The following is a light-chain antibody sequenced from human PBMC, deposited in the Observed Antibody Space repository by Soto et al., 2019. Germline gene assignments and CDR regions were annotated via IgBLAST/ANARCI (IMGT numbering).Light chain of an antibody. CDR2: EDS. Sequence: QSVLTQPASVSGSPGQSITISCTGTSSDFGSYNLVSWYQQHPCKAPKLMIYEDSKRPSGVSNRFSGSKSGNTASLTISGLQAEDDADYYCCSYAGSSTYVFGTGTKLTVL. J-gene: IGLJ1*01. CDR1: SSDFGSYNL. CDR3: CSYAGSSTYV. V-gene: IGLV2-23*01.